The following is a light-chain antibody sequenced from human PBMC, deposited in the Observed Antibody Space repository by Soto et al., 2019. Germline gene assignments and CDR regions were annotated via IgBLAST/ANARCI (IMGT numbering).Light chain of an antibody. J-gene: IGKJ4*01. Sequence: EIVLTQSPATLSLSPGERATLSCRASQSFSSYLAWYQQKPCQAPSLLIYDASNRATGIPARFSGSGSGTDFTLTISSLEPEDFAVYYCQQRSNWPPALTFGGGTKVDIK. CDR2: DAS. V-gene: IGKV3-11*01. CDR1: QSFSSY. CDR3: QQRSNWPPALT.